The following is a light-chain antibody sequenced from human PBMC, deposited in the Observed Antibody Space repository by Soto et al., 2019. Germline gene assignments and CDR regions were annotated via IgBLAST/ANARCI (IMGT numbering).Light chain of an antibody. CDR1: QSVSSY. CDR2: DAS. Sequence: EIVLTQSPATLSLSPGERATLSCRASQSVSSYLAWYQQKPGQAPRLLIYDASNRATGIPARFSGSGSGTDFTLTLSSLEPEVFAVYYCHQRSNWLTFGGGTKVEIK. V-gene: IGKV3-11*01. CDR3: HQRSNWLT. J-gene: IGKJ4*01.